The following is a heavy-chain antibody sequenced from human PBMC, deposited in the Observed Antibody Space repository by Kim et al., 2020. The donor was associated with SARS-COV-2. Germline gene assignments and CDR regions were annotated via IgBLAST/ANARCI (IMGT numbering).Heavy chain of an antibody. CDR3: ARHSTTVVPYYFDY. J-gene: IGHJ4*02. Sequence: PSFQGQVTISADKSISTAYLQWSSLKASDTAMYYCARHSTTVVPYYFDYWGQGTLVTVSS. D-gene: IGHD4-17*01. V-gene: IGHV5-51*01.